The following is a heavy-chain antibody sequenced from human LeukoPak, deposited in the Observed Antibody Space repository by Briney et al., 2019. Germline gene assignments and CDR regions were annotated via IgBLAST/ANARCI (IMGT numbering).Heavy chain of an antibody. CDR2: IYYSGST. CDR1: GXSISSSSYY. CDR3: ARQVTVGSFFDY. J-gene: IGHJ4*02. V-gene: IGHV4-39*01. Sequence: PSETLSLTCTVSGXSISSSSYYWGWIRQPPGKGLEWIGSIYYSGSTYYNPSLKSRVTISVDTSKNQFSLKLSSVTAADTAVYYCARQVTVGSFFDYWGQGTLVTVSS. D-gene: IGHD2-21*02.